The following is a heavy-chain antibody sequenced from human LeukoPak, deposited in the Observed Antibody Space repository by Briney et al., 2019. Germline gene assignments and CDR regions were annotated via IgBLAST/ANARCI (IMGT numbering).Heavy chain of an antibody. D-gene: IGHD6-19*01. J-gene: IGHJ3*02. V-gene: IGHV4-39*01. CDR2: IYYSGRT. Sequence: NPSETLSLTCTVSGGSISSRNYYWGWIRQPPGRGLDWIGVIYYSGRTYYNLPLKSRVTISVDTSKNQSSLKLSSVTAADTAVYYCASPVIAVTGTRKAFDIWGQGTMVTVSS. CDR1: GGSISSRNYY. CDR3: ASPVIAVTGTRKAFDI.